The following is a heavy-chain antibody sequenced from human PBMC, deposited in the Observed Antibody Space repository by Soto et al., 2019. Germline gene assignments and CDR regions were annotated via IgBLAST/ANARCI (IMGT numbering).Heavy chain of an antibody. J-gene: IGHJ5*02. Sequence: GASVKVSCKASGGTFSSYTISWVRQAPGQGLEWKGRIIPILGIANHAQKFQGRVTITEDKSTSTAYMELSSLSSEDTAVYYCARESDIVSFDPWGQGTLVTVSS. CDR2: IIPILGIA. D-gene: IGHD2-15*01. CDR3: ARESDIVSFDP. CDR1: GGTFSSYT. V-gene: IGHV1-69*04.